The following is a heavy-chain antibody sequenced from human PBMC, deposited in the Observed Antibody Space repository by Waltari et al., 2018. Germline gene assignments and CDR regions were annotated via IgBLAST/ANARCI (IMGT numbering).Heavy chain of an antibody. V-gene: IGHV4-34*01. D-gene: IGHD3-22*01. CDR3: ASSGSDAFDI. J-gene: IGHJ3*02. Sequence: QVQLQQWGAGLLKPSETLSLTCAVYGGSFSGYYWSWIRQPPGKGLDWIGEINHSGSTNYNPSLKSRVTISVDTSKNQFSLKLSSVTAADTAVYYCASSGSDAFDIWGQGTMVTVSS. CDR1: GGSFSGYY. CDR2: INHSGST.